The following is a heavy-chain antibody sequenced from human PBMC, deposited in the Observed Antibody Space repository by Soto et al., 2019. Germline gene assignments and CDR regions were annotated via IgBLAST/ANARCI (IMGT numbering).Heavy chain of an antibody. CDR1: GFTFSTYE. D-gene: IGHD2-21*02. Sequence: GGSLRLSCVGSGFTFSTYEMQWVRQAPGKGLEWVSYISSGGSTIFYGESVKGRFTVSRDDDRSSLYLQMNSLRVEDSGVYYCARIGTVLTPDDSWGQGTLVTVSS. J-gene: IGHJ4*02. CDR2: ISSGGSTI. V-gene: IGHV3-48*03. CDR3: ARIGTVLTPDDS.